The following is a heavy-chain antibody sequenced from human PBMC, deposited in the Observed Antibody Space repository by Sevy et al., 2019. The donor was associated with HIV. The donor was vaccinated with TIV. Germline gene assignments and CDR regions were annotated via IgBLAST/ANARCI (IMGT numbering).Heavy chain of an antibody. J-gene: IGHJ4*02. CDR2: ISGSGDDT. CDR1: GFTFSTYT. V-gene: IGHV3-23*01. D-gene: IGHD6-6*01. CDR3: AKPPYSSSSFDY. Sequence: GESLKISCAASGFTFSTYTMSWVRQAPGKGLEWVSAISGSGDDTYYAGSVKGRFTISRDNSKNTLYLQMNSLRAEDTAVYYCAKPPYSSSSFDYWGQGTLVTVSS.